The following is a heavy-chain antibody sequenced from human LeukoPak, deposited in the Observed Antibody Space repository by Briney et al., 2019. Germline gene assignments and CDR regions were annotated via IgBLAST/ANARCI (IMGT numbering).Heavy chain of an antibody. D-gene: IGHD6-19*01. J-gene: IGHJ4*02. CDR3: ARGFDNLGSGWYSY. CDR1: EFTFSNYA. V-gene: IGHV3-21*01. Sequence: PGGSLRLSCAASEFTFSNYAMTWVRQAPGKGLEWVSGISTSSSYIYYADSVKGRFTISRDNAKKSLYLHMNSLRAEDTAIYYCARGFDNLGSGWYSYWGQGTLVTVSS. CDR2: ISTSSSYI.